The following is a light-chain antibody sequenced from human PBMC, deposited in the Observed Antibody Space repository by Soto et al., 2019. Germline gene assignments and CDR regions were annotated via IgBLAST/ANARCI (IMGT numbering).Light chain of an antibody. J-gene: IGLJ3*02. CDR1: SIDVGAYKY. V-gene: IGLV2-8*01. Sequence: QSALTQPPSASGSPGQSVTISCTGTSIDVGAYKYVSWYQQYPGKAPKLMIYEVTKRPSGVPDRFSGSKSGNTASLTVSGLQAEDEADYYCTSYVGNDIWVFGGGTRSPS. CDR2: EVT. CDR3: TSYVGNDIWV.